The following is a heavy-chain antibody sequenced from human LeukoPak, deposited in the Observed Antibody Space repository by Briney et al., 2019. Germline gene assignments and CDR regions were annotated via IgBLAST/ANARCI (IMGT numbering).Heavy chain of an antibody. Sequence: GGSLRLSCAASGFTVSSNYMSWVRQAPGKGLEWVSVIYSGGSTYYADSVKGRFTISRDNSKNTLYLQMNSLRAEDTAVYYCARGAVYCSGGSCYPTYYFDYWGQGTLVTVSS. D-gene: IGHD2-15*01. V-gene: IGHV3-53*01. CDR3: ARGAVYCSGGSCYPTYYFDY. J-gene: IGHJ4*02. CDR2: IYSGGST. CDR1: GFTVSSNY.